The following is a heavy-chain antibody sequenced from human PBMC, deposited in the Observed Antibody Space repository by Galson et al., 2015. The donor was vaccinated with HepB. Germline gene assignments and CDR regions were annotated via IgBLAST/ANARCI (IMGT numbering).Heavy chain of an antibody. J-gene: IGHJ3*02. D-gene: IGHD2-2*01. Sequence: SLRLSCAASGFTFSSYAMSWVRQAPGKGLEWVSYISSSSSTIYYADSVKGRFTISRDNAKNSLYLQMNSLRDEDTAVYYCAREYCSSTSCYPADIWGQGTMVTVSS. CDR1: GFTFSSYA. CDR3: AREYCSSTSCYPADI. CDR2: ISSSSSTI. V-gene: IGHV3-48*02.